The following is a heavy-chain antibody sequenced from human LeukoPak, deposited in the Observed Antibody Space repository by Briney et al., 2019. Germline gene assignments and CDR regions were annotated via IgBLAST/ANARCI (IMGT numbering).Heavy chain of an antibody. J-gene: IGHJ4*02. CDR3: ARVGGSYGPFDY. CDR2: INSDGSSI. D-gene: IGHD3-16*01. V-gene: IGHV3-74*01. Sequence: GGSLRLSCAASGFTFSSYWMHWVRQAPGKGLVWVSRINSDGSSISYADSVKGRFTISRDNAKNTLYLQMNSLRAEDTAVYYCARVGGSYGPFDYWGQGTLVTVSS. CDR1: GFTFSSYW.